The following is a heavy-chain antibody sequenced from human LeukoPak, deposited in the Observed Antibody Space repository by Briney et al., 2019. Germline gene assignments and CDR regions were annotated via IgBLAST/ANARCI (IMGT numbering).Heavy chain of an antibody. CDR2: LTGGRDFT. J-gene: IGHJ3*02. D-gene: IGHD3-10*01. Sequence: GGSLRLSCGASGFTFRNYAMYWVRQAPGKGLEWVSGLTGGRDFTYYADSVKGRFTISRDNSKNTLYLEMNSLRADDTAVYYCARAGYYGSGSYLYAFDIWGQGTMVTVSS. CDR1: GFTFRNYA. CDR3: ARAGYYGSGSYLYAFDI. V-gene: IGHV3-23*01.